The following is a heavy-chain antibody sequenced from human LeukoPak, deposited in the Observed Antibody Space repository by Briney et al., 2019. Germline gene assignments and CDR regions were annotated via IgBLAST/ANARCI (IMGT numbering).Heavy chain of an antibody. CDR2: ISSDGGST. D-gene: IGHD1-26*01. Sequence: RRSPSPSCVPAALIFSNDAVHWVTHRPRKVLECISTISSDGGSTNYTNSVKGRFTISRDNSKNTLYLQMGSLRAEDMAGYYCARGRQGAKPRYFDLWGRGTRVTVSS. J-gene: IGHJ2*01. CDR3: ARGRQGAKPRYFDL. CDR1: ALIFSNDA. V-gene: IGHV3-64*01.